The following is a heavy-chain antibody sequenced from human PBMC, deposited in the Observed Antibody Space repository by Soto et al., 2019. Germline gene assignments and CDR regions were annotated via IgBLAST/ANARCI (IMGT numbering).Heavy chain of an antibody. CDR3: ARGISTDCSNGVWAWHYYHEMDV. J-gene: IGHJ6*02. Sequence: QVHLVQSGSEVKKPGASVKVSCRASGYTFSHYLIHWVRQAPGHALEWMGRFNPKSGGLHSVLKFQGRGTMTTDTAMGTAYMHLRRLRHDDTAVYYCARGISTDCSNGVWAWHYYHEMDVGGRGTPVAVSS. V-gene: IGHV1-2*06. CDR2: FNPKSGGL. D-gene: IGHD2-8*01. CDR1: GYTFSHYL.